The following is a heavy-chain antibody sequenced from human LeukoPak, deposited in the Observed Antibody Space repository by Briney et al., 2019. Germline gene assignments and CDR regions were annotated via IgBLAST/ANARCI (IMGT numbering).Heavy chain of an antibody. D-gene: IGHD3-22*01. CDR2: ISGSGGST. V-gene: IGHV3-23*01. J-gene: IGHJ4*02. CDR3: ASDKSSYYYDSSGYPY. Sequence: GGSLRLLCAAPGFTFSSYAMNWVRQAPGKGLEWVSAISGSGGSTYYADSVKGRFTISRDNSKNTLYLQMNSLRAEDTAVYYCASDKSSYYYDSSGYPYWGQGTLVTVSS. CDR1: GFTFSSYA.